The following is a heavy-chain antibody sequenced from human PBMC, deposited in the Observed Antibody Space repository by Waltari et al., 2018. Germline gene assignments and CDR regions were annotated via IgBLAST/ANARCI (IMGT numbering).Heavy chain of an antibody. D-gene: IGHD3-3*01. CDR1: GGTFSSYV. J-gene: IGHJ6*02. CDR3: ARGKSPEYYYDFWSGYDYYGMDV. V-gene: IGHV1-69*01. Sequence: QVQLVQSGAEVKKPGSSVKVSCKASGGTFSSYVISWVRQAPGQGLEWMGGIIPIFGTANYAQKFQGRVTITADESTSTAYMELSSLRSEDTAVYYCARGKSPEYYYDFWSGYDYYGMDVWGQGTTVTVSS. CDR2: IIPIFGTA.